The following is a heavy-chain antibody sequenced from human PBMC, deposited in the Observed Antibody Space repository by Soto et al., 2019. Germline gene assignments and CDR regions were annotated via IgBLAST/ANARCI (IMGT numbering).Heavy chain of an antibody. D-gene: IGHD6-6*01. CDR1: GFTFSSYA. Sequence: EVQLLESGGGLVQPGESLRLSCAASGFTFSSYAMSLVRQSPGKWLEWVSVISGSDDSTYYADSVKGRFTISRDNSKNTLYLQMSSLRAEDTAVYYCAKRSSSSTFDYWGQGTLVTVSS. CDR3: AKRSSSSTFDY. V-gene: IGHV3-23*01. CDR2: ISGSDDST. J-gene: IGHJ4*02.